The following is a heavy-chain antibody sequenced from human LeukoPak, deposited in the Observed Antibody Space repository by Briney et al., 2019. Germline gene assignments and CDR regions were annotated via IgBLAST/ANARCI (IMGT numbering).Heavy chain of an antibody. J-gene: IGHJ4*02. CDR1: GYTFTSYY. CDR3: ARETAVAGYFVY. V-gene: IGHV1-46*01. D-gene: IGHD6-19*01. CDR2: INPSGGST. Sequence: ASVKVSCKASGYTFTSYYMHWVRQAPGEGLEWMGIINPSGGSTSYAQKFQGRVTMTRDTSTSTVYMELSSLRSEDTAVYYCARETAVAGYFVYWGQGTLVTVSS.